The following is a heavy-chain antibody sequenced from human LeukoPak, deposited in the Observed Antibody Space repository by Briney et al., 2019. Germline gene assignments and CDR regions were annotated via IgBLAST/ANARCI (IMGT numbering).Heavy chain of an antibody. J-gene: IGHJ4*02. D-gene: IGHD3-22*01. Sequence: TGGSLRLSCAASGFTFSSHAMSWVRQAPGKGLEWVSVISNSGGDSVKGRFTISRDNSKNTVYLQMNSLRAEDTAVYYCARDQGYYDRSGYYPWYFDYWGQGTLVTVSS. V-gene: IGHV3-23*01. CDR2: ISNSGG. CDR1: GFTFSSHA. CDR3: ARDQGYYDRSGYYPWYFDY.